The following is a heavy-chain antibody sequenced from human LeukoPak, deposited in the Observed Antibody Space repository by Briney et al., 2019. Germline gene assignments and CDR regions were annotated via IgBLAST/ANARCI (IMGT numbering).Heavy chain of an antibody. CDR1: GYTFTGYY. V-gene: IGHV1-2*02. CDR3: ARDLGRVVTMVRGVIIFY. Sequence: GASVKVSCKASGYTFTGYYMHWVRQAPGQGLEWMGWINPNSGGTNYAQKLQGRVTMTTDTSTSTAYMELRSLRSDDTAVYYCARDLGRVVTMVRGVIIFYWGQGTLVTVSS. J-gene: IGHJ4*02. CDR2: INPNSGGT. D-gene: IGHD3-10*01.